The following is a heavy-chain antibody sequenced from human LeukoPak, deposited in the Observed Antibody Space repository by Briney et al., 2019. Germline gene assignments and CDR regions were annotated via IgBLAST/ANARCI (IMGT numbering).Heavy chain of an antibody. J-gene: IGHJ4*02. D-gene: IGHD6-19*01. CDR3: ARRRGTSGTIDY. CDR1: GGSISSDY. Sequence: PSETLSLTCTVSGGSISSDYWSWIRQPPEKGLEWIGYIYYSGSTNYNPSLKSRVTISVDTSKNQFSLKLTSVTAADTAVYYCARRRGTSGTIDYWGQGTLVTVSS. V-gene: IGHV4-59*08. CDR2: IYYSGST.